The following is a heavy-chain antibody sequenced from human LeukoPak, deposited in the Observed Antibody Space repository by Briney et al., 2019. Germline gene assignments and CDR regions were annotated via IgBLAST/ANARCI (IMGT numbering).Heavy chain of an antibody. CDR2: ISGSGGST. J-gene: IGHJ2*01. CDR3: AKDGATWHYWYFDP. CDR1: GFTFSSYN. Sequence: PGGSLRLSCAASGFTFSSYNMNWVRQAPGKGLEWVSAISGSGGSTYYADSVKGRFTISRDSSQNTVYLQMNSLRAEDTAVYYCAKDGATWHYWYFDPWGRGTLVTVSS. V-gene: IGHV3-23*01. D-gene: IGHD3-16*01.